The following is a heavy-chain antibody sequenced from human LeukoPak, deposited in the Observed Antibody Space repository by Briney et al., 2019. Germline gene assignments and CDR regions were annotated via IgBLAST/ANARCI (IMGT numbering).Heavy chain of an antibody. J-gene: IGHJ4*02. V-gene: IGHV3-53*01. CDR2: FYIGDST. D-gene: IGHD2-15*01. CDR3: ARDRGGEYYFDY. CDR1: GFTISSNY. Sequence: GGSPRLSCAASGFTISSNYMSWGRHAPRKGLEWVSVFYIGDSTYYEDCVKGRLTISRDNSKNTLYLQMNSLRAEDTAVYYCARDRGGEYYFDYWGQGTLVTVSS.